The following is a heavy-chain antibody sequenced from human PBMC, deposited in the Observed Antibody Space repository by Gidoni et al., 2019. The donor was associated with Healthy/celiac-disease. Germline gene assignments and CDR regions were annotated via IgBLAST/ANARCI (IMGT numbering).Heavy chain of an antibody. Sequence: QVQLQESGPGLVQPSETLSLTCTVSGGAISSFYWSWIRQPPGQGLEWVGYIYYSGSTNYNPSLKSRVTISVDTSKNQFSLKLSSVTAADTAVYYCARGVVDFWSGYPLRYYYYGMDVWGQGTTVTVSS. J-gene: IGHJ6*02. CDR3: ARGVVDFWSGYPLRYYYYGMDV. V-gene: IGHV4-59*01. CDR1: GGAISSFY. D-gene: IGHD3-3*01. CDR2: IYYSGST.